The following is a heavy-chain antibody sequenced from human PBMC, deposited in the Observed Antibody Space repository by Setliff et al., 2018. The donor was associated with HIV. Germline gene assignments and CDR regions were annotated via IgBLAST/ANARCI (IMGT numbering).Heavy chain of an antibody. CDR2: IHYGGFF. J-gene: IGHJ4*02. CDR3: ARPALGIGGGSRFDN. Sequence: SETLSLTCTVSGGSFRSSRYYWGWIRQPPGKGLEWIGNIHYGGFFWYSPSLKSRVTISVDTSKNQFSLKLSSVTAADTAVYYCARPALGIGGGSRFDNWCQGTRVTVSS. CDR1: GGSFRSSRYY. D-gene: IGHD3-10*01. V-gene: IGHV4-39*01.